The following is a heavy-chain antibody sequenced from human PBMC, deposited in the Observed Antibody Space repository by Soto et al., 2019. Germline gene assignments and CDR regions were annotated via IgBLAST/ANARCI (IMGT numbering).Heavy chain of an antibody. Sequence: PSETLSLTCTVSGGSVSSGGFYWTWIRLHPGKGLEWIGYIYHSGATYYNPSLKSRLTISVDTSKNQFSLNLSSVTAADTAVYYCARVPLWGSGNYYVQYWGQGSLVTVSS. CDR3: ARVPLWGSGNYYVQY. CDR2: IYHSGAT. V-gene: IGHV4-31*03. J-gene: IGHJ4*02. D-gene: IGHD3-10*01. CDR1: GGSVSSGGFY.